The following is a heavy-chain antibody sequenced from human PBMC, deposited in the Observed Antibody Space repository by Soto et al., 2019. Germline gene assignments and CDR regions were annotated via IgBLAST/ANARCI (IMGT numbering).Heavy chain of an antibody. Sequence: QVQLVQSGAEVKKPGSSMKVSCKASGGTFSSYAISWVRQAPGQGLEWMGGLIPIFGTANYAQKFQGRVTITADESTSTAHMELSSLRSEDTAMYYCARGGLAVAGISDSCFDYWGQGTLVTVSS. CDR3: ARGGLAVAGISDSCFDY. CDR2: LIPIFGTA. V-gene: IGHV1-69*12. D-gene: IGHD6-19*01. J-gene: IGHJ4*02. CDR1: GGTFSSYA.